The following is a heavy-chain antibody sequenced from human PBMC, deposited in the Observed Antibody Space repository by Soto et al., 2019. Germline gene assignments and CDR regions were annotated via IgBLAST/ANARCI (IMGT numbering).Heavy chain of an antibody. V-gene: IGHV4-31*11. CDR1: GGPFSGYY. CDR2: IYYSGST. J-gene: IGHJ4*02. CDR3: ARSPDY. Sequence: PSETLSLTCAVYGGPFSGYYWSWIRQHPGKGLEWIGYIYYSGSTYYNPSLKSRVTISVDTSKNQFSLKLSSVTAADTAVYYCARSPDYWGQGTLVTVSS.